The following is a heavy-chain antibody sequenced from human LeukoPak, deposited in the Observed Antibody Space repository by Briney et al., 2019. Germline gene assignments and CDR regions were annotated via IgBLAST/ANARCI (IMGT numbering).Heavy chain of an antibody. V-gene: IGHV3-48*03. D-gene: IGHD4-17*01. Sequence: TGGSLRLSCAASGFSFSSYDMNWVRQAPGKGLEWISYISSSGRTIYDADSVKGRFTISRDNAKNSLYLQMNGLRAEDMALYYCARGGHGDYYFDYWGQGTLLTPSS. J-gene: IGHJ4*02. CDR1: GFSFSSYD. CDR3: ARGGHGDYYFDY. CDR2: ISSSGRTI.